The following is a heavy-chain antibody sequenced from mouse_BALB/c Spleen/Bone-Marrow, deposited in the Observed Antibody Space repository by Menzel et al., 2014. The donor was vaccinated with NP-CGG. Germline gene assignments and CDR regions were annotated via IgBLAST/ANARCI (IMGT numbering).Heavy chain of an antibody. CDR3: ARYDYRYYWFAY. D-gene: IGHD2-14*01. Sequence: VQLQQSGAELVKPGASVKLSCTASGFNIKDTYMHWVKQRPEQGLEWIGRIDPANGNTKYDPKFQGKATITTDTSSNTAYLQLRNLTSEDTAVYSCARYDYRYYWFAYWGQGTLVTVSA. J-gene: IGHJ3*01. V-gene: IGHV14-3*02. CDR2: IDPANGNT. CDR1: GFNIKDTY.